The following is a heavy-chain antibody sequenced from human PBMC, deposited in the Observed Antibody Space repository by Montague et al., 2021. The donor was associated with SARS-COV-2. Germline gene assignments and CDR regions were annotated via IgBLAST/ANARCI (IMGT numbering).Heavy chain of an antibody. CDR2: IYYSGST. CDR1: GGSISSHY. CDR3: ARTYYDILTGYYNRGAFDI. V-gene: IGHV4-59*08. Sequence: SETLSLTCTVSGGSISSHYWSWIRQPPGKRLEWIGYIYYSGSTNYNPSLKSRVTISVDTSKNQFSLKLSSVTAADTAVYYCARTYYDILTGYYNRGAFDIWGQGTMVTVSS. D-gene: IGHD3-9*01. J-gene: IGHJ3*02.